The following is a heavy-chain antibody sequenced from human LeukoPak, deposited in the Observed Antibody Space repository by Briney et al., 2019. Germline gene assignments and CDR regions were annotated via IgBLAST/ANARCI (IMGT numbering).Heavy chain of an antibody. J-gene: IGHJ4*02. CDR2: INQDGSEK. CDR1: GFTFTSYS. Sequence: GGSLRLSCAASGFTFTSYSMNWVRQAPGKGLEWVANINQDGSEKYYVGSVKGRFTISRDNAKNTLYLQMNSLKPGDTAVYYCARPHTGFDSWGQGTLVTVSS. CDR3: ARPHTGFDS. V-gene: IGHV3-7*01.